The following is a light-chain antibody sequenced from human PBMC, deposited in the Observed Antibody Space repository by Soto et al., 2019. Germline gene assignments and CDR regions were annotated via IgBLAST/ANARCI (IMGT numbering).Light chain of an antibody. CDR2: GNN. Sequence: QSVLTQPPSVSGAPGQRVTISCTGSSSDIGAGYDVHWYQQLPGTAPKLLIYGNNNRPSGVPDRFSVSKSGTSASLAITGLQAEDEADYYCQSYDSSRSGYVFGTGTKLTVL. CDR3: QSYDSSRSGYV. CDR1: SSDIGAGYD. V-gene: IGLV1-40*01. J-gene: IGLJ1*01.